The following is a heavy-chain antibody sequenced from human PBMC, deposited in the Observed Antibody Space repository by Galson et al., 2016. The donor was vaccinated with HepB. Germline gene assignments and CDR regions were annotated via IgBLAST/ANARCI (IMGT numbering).Heavy chain of an antibody. CDR2: IKSKSDGEAT. Sequence: SLRLSCAASGFIFSNAWMTWVRQAPGKGLEWVGRIKSKSDGEATDYAAPVKGRFSISRDDSKDTLYLQMSSLNTEDTAVYFCTTRNPPYGDCCLDHWGQGTQVTVSS. J-gene: IGHJ4*02. CDR1: GFIFSNAW. V-gene: IGHV3-15*05. CDR3: TTRNPPYGDCCLDH. D-gene: IGHD4-17*01.